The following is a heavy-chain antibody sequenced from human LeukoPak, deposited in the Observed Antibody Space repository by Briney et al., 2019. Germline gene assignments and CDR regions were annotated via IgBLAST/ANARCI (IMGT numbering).Heavy chain of an antibody. Sequence: ASVKVSCKASGYTFTVYYMHWVRQAPGQWLEWMGWINPNSGGTNYAPKFQGWVTMTRDTSITTAYMELRRLRSDDTAVYYCARTYYYDSSGAHDAFDIWGQGTMVTVSS. V-gene: IGHV1-2*04. CDR1: GYTFTVYY. CDR2: INPNSGGT. J-gene: IGHJ3*02. CDR3: ARTYYYDSSGAHDAFDI. D-gene: IGHD3-22*01.